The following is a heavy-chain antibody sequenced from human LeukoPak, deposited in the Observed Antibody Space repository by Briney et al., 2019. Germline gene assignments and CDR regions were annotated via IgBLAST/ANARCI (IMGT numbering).Heavy chain of an antibody. CDR3: ARDRGEYYFDY. J-gene: IGHJ4*02. Sequence: PGRSLRLSCAASGFTFDDYAMHWVRQAPGKGLEWVSGITWNSDTIGYADSVKGRFTISRDNAKNSLYLQMNSLRAEDTAVYYCARDRGEYYFDYWGQGTLVTVSS. CDR1: GFTFDDYA. D-gene: IGHD4-17*01. V-gene: IGHV3-9*01. CDR2: ITWNSDTI.